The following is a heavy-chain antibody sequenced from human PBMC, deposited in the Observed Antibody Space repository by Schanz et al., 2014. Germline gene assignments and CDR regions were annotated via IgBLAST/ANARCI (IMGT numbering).Heavy chain of an antibody. J-gene: IGHJ4*02. V-gene: IGHV3-11*05. CDR3: ARYNSGHSDY. CDR2: ISSGSGYT. Sequence: QVRVVESGGGLVKPGGSLRLSCAASGFTFSDYYMNWIRQAPGKGLEWVSSISSGSGYTDYPDSVKGRFTISRDYAKNSLFLQMNSLRVDDTAVYYCARYNSGHSDYWGQGTLVTVSS. D-gene: IGHD6-19*01. CDR1: GFTFSDYY.